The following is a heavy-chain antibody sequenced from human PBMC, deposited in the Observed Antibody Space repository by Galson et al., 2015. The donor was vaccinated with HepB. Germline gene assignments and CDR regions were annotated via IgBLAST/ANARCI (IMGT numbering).Heavy chain of an antibody. CDR2: INPSGGST. Sequence: SVKVSCKASGYTFTSYYMHWVRQAPGQGLEWMGIINPSGGSTSYAQKLQGRVTMTRDTSTSTVYMELSSLRSEDTAVYYCVRAPKEYYYDSSGSNYFDYWGQGTLVTVSS. V-gene: IGHV1-46*04. CDR1: GYTFTSYY. J-gene: IGHJ4*02. D-gene: IGHD3-22*01. CDR3: VRAPKEYYYDSSGSNYFDY.